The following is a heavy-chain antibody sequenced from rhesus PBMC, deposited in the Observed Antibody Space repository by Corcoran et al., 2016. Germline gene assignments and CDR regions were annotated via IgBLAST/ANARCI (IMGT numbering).Heavy chain of an antibody. CDR2: ISYSDSS. V-gene: IGHV4-127*01. J-gene: IGHJ4*01. D-gene: IGHD5-12*01. Sequence: QVQLQESGPGLVKPSETLSLTCAVSGYSISSGYGWSWIRQPPGKGLEWIGYISYSDSSYYSPSFESRVTISIDTSKNQFFLKLSSVTAADTAVYYCARRGYSYSYFDYWGQGVLVTVSS. CDR1: GYSISSGYG. CDR3: ARRGYSYSYFDY.